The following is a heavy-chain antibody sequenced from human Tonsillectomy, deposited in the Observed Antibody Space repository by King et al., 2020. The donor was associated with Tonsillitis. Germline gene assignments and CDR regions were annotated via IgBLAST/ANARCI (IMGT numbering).Heavy chain of an antibody. V-gene: IGHV4-39*01. D-gene: IGHD3-10*01. CDR3: ARHPPYGPLDY. CDR2: IYYSGST. Sequence: LQLQESGPGLVKPSETLSLTCTVSGGSISSSSYYWGWIRQPPGKGLEWLGSIYYSGSTYYNPSPKSRVTISVDTSKNQFSLELSSVTAADTAVYYCARHPPYGPLDYWGQGTLVTVSS. CDR1: GGSISSSSYY. J-gene: IGHJ4*02.